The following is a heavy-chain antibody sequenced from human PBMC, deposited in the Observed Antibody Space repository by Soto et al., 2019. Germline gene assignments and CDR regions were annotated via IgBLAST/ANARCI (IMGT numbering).Heavy chain of an antibody. D-gene: IGHD3-10*01. CDR1: GFTFSSYG. CDR2: IWYDGSNK. CDR3: ARAGDRWNYFPPYHSCGMDV. Sequence: QVQLVESGGGVVQPGRSLRLSCAASGFTFSSYGMHWVRQAPGKGLEWVAVIWYDGSNKYYADSVKGRFSISRDNSKDTLYLQMNSLRAEDTAVYYCARAGDRWNYFPPYHSCGMDVWGQGTTVTVSS. J-gene: IGHJ6*02. V-gene: IGHV3-33*01.